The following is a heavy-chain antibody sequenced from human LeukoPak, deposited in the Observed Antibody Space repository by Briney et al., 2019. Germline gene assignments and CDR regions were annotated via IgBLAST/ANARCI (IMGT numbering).Heavy chain of an antibody. CDR3: ARGTMVRGVRVRAFDI. CDR1: GGSISSGGYS. CDR2: IYHSGST. J-gene: IGHJ3*02. V-gene: IGHV4-30-2*01. D-gene: IGHD3-10*01. Sequence: SETLSLTCAVSGGSISSGGYSRSWIRQPPGKGLEWIGYIYHSGSTYYNPSLKSRVTISVDRSKNQFSLKLSSVTAADTAVYYCARGTMVRGVRVRAFDIWGQGTMVTVSS.